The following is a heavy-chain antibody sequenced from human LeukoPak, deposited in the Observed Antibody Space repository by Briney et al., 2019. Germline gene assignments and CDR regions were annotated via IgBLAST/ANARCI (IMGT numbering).Heavy chain of an antibody. D-gene: IGHD3-3*01. Sequence: GGSLRLSCAASGFTFSSYAMHWVRQAPGKGLEWVAVISYDGSNKYYADSVKGRFTISRDNSKNTLYLQMNSLRAEDTAVYYCARGFGLGRFLEWLVPDYWGQGTLVTVSS. CDR2: ISYDGSNK. J-gene: IGHJ4*02. V-gene: IGHV3-30*04. CDR3: ARGFGLGRFLEWLVPDY. CDR1: GFTFSSYA.